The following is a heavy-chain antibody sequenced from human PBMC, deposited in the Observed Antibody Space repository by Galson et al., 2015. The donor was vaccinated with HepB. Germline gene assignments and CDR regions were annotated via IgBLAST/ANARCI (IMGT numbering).Heavy chain of an antibody. CDR1: GFTFGDYI. V-gene: IGHV3-49*03. CDR3: PTARSTGWYPYFYYGMDV. J-gene: IGHJ6*02. D-gene: IGHD6-19*01. CDR2: VRNKAFGSTI. Sequence: SLRLSCAASGFTFGDYIMSWFRQAPGKGLEWVGFVRNKAFGSTIEYAASVKGRFTISRDDSKSIAYLQMNTLKTEDTAVYYCPTARSTGWYPYFYYGMDVWGQGTTVTVSS.